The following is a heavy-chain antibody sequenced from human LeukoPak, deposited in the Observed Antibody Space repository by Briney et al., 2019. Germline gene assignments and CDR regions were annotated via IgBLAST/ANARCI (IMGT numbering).Heavy chain of an antibody. CDR2: ISYDGSNK. V-gene: IGHV3-30-3*01. D-gene: IGHD3-3*01. CDR1: GFTFSSYA. J-gene: IGHJ6*02. Sequence: PGRSLRLSCAASGFTFSSYAMHWVRQAPGKGLEWVAVISYDGSNKYYADSVKGRFTISRGNSKNTLYLQMNSLRAEDTAVYYCARGDYDFWSGYYGYYYYGMDVWGQGTTVTVSS. CDR3: ARGDYDFWSGYYGYYYYGMDV.